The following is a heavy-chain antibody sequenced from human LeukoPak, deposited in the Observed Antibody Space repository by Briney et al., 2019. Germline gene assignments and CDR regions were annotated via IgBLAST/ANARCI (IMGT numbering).Heavy chain of an antibody. CDR2: ISGSGSST. V-gene: IGHV3-23*01. CDR3: AKGDGYNLSPKYYFDY. Sequence: GGSLRLSCAASGFTFSSYAMSWVRQAPGEGLEWFSSISGSGSSTYYADSVKGRFAISRDNSKNTLYLQMSSLRGEDTAIYYCAKGDGYNLSPKYYFDYWGQGTLVTVSS. D-gene: IGHD5-24*01. J-gene: IGHJ4*02. CDR1: GFTFSSYA.